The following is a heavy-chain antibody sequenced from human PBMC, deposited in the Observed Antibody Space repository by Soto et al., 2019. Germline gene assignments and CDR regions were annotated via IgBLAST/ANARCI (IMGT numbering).Heavy chain of an antibody. D-gene: IGHD6-19*01. CDR3: ARDTGSGLHGQDVRGMDV. Sequence: EVHLVESGGGLVQPGGSLRLSCAASGYIFSDFWMAWVRQGPGKGLEWVANIKGDESERYYEDSVRGRFTISRDNAKKSLYLQMNSLGVEDTAVYYCARDTGSGLHGQDVRGMDVWGQGTTVTVSS. J-gene: IGHJ6*02. CDR2: IKGDESER. V-gene: IGHV3-7*05. CDR1: GYIFSDFW.